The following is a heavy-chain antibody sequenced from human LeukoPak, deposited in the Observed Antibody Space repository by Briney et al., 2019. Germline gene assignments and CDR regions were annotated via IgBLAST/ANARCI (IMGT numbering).Heavy chain of an antibody. Sequence: PGGSLRLSCAASGFTFSNYAMTWVRQAPGKGLEWVSAISGSGDSTYYADSVKGRFTISRDNSKNTLYLQMHSLRAEDTAVYYCAKAQGYCGGVTCQYGLDVWGQGTTVTVSS. CDR1: GFTFSNYA. D-gene: IGHD2-15*01. CDR2: ISGSGDST. V-gene: IGHV3-23*01. CDR3: AKAQGYCGGVTCQYGLDV. J-gene: IGHJ6*02.